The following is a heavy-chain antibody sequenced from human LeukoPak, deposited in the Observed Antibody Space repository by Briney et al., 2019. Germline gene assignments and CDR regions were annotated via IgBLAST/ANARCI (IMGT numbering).Heavy chain of an antibody. CDR3: ARAFREVVTDYYYYYGMDV. V-gene: IGHV7-4-1*02. CDR2: INTNTGNP. D-gene: IGHD4-23*01. CDR1: GYTFTDSA. Sequence: ASVKVSCKASGYTFTDSAVSWLRQAPGQGLEWMGWINTNTGNPRYAQGFTGRFVFSLDTSVSTAYLQISSLKAEDTAVYYCARAFREVVTDYYYYYGMDVWGQGTTVTVSS. J-gene: IGHJ6*02.